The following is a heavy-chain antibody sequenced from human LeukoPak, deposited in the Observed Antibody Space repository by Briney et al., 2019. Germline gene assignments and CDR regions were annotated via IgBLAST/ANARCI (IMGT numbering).Heavy chain of an antibody. D-gene: IGHD6-19*01. CDR2: INAGNGNT. J-gene: IGHJ4*02. V-gene: IGHV1-3*01. CDR1: GYTFTSYA. Sequence: GASVRVSCKASGYTFTSYAMHWVRQAPGQRLEWMGGINAGNGNTKYSQKFQGRVTITRDTSASTAYMELSSLRSEDTAVYYCAREEWLVPFDYWGQGTLVTVSS. CDR3: AREEWLVPFDY.